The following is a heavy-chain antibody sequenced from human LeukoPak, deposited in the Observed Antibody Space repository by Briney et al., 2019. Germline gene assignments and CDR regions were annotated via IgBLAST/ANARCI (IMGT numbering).Heavy chain of an antibody. D-gene: IGHD3-16*02. CDR2: IIPIFGTA. J-gene: IGHJ5*02. Sequence: ASVKVSCKASGGTFSSYAISWVRQAPGQGLEWMGGIIPIFGTANYAQKFQGRVTITADKSASTAYMELSSLRSEDTAVYYCARGVSGDYDYVWGSYRENWFDPWGQGTLVTVSS. CDR3: ARGVSGDYDYVWGSYRENWFDP. CDR1: GGTFSSYA. V-gene: IGHV1-69*06.